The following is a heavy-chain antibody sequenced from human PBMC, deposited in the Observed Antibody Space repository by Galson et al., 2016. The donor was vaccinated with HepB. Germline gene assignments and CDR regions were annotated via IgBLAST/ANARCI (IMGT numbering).Heavy chain of an antibody. CDR2: ISPTIGTA. Sequence: SVKVSCKASGDIISYYVINWVRQAPGQGLEWMGGISPTIGTANYAQKFQGRVTITADKSTNTAYMELSSLRSEDTAVYYCARDGDGSYLGVNWFDPWGQGTLVTVSS. V-gene: IGHV1-69*06. J-gene: IGHJ5*02. CDR1: GDIISYYV. CDR3: ARDGDGSYLGVNWFDP. D-gene: IGHD1-26*01.